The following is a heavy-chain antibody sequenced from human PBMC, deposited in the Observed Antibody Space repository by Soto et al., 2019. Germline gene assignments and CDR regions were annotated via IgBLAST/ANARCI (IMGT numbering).Heavy chain of an antibody. CDR3: ARALTTVTKDY. Sequence: EVQLVESGGGLVQPGGSLRLSCAASGFTFSYFWMTWVRQAPGKGLEWVANIKEDGSEEYYVDSVKGRFTVSRANAENSLYLQMNSLRVEDTAVYYCARALTTVTKDYWGQGTLVTVSS. CDR2: IKEDGSEE. D-gene: IGHD4-17*01. V-gene: IGHV3-7*01. J-gene: IGHJ4*02. CDR1: GFTFSYFW.